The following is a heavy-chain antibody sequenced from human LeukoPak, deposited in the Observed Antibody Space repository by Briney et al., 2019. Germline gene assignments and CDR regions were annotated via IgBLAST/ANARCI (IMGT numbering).Heavy chain of an antibody. CDR2: IYPGDSDT. Sequence: GESLKISCKISGYRLTDNWIGWVRQVPGKGLEWMGLIYPGDSDTRYSPSFQGQVSISADKSISTAYLQWRSLKASDTAMYYCARDSSGYSLFDYWGQGTQVTVSS. CDR3: ARDSSGYSLFDY. D-gene: IGHD3-22*01. CDR1: GYRLTDNW. V-gene: IGHV5-51*01. J-gene: IGHJ4*02.